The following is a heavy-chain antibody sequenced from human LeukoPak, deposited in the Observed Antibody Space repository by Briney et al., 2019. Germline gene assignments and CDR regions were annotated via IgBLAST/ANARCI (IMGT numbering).Heavy chain of an antibody. CDR3: ARGFLTVTTSFDY. CDR2: ISSSGSTI. D-gene: IGHD4-17*01. CDR1: GFIFSSYE. J-gene: IGHJ4*02. V-gene: IGHV3-48*03. Sequence: GGSLRLSCAASGFIFSSYEMSWVRQAPGKGLEWLSYISSSGSTIYYADSVKGRFTISRDNAKNSLYLQMSSLRAEDTAVYYCARGFLTVTTSFDYWGQGTLVTVSS.